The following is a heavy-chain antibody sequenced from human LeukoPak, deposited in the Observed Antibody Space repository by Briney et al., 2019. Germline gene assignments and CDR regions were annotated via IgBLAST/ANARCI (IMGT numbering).Heavy chain of an antibody. J-gene: IGHJ4*02. D-gene: IGHD1-1*01. Sequence: PGGSLRLSCAASGFTVSNAWMSWVRQAPGKGLEWVALISYSGSEKYYADSVEGRFTISRDNSRNTLYLQMNSLSVEDTAFYYCAKDLANSWTIDYWGQGTLVTVSS. CDR2: ISYSGSEK. CDR3: AKDLANSWTIDY. V-gene: IGHV3-30*18. CDR1: GFTVSNAW.